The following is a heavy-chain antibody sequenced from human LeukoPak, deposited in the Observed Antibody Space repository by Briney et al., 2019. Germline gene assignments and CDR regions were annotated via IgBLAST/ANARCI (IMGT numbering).Heavy chain of an antibody. CDR1: GFTFRTYW. CDR2: IKQDGREK. V-gene: IGHV3-7*01. J-gene: IGHJ4*02. Sequence: GGSLRLPCAASGFTFRTYWMSWVRQAPGKGLEWVANIKQDGREKYYLDSVKGRFTISRDNAKDSLYLQMNSLRVEDTAVYHCARDNDDSYDKIDFWGQGTLVTVSS. D-gene: IGHD4-17*01. CDR3: ARDNDDSYDKIDF.